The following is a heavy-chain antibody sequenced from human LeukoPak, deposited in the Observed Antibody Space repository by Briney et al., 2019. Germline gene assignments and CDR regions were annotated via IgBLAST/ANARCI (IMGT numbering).Heavy chain of an antibody. CDR1: GFTFSSYE. Sequence: GGSLRLSCAASGFTFSSYEMNWVRQAPGKGLEWVSYISSSGSTIYYADSVRGRFTISGDNAKNSLYLQMNSLRAEDTAVYYCARDMGTGSGWSLGGYFDYWGQGTLVTVSS. CDR2: ISSSGSTI. J-gene: IGHJ4*02. V-gene: IGHV3-48*03. CDR3: ARDMGTGSGWSLGGYFDY. D-gene: IGHD6-19*01.